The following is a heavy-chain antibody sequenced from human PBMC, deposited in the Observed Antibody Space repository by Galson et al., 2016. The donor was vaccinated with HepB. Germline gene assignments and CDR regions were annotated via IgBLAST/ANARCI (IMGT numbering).Heavy chain of an antibody. CDR1: GGALSNYA. CDR3: ARSPNWGRFDL. J-gene: IGHJ3*01. V-gene: IGHV1-69*13. D-gene: IGHD7-27*01. Sequence: SVKVSCKAFGGALSNYAMNWLRQAPGQGLEWMGGIIPIFGSSNYAQKFLGRVTISADGSTNTAYMDLSGLRSEDTAVYFGARSPNWGRFDLWGQGTMVTVSS. CDR2: IIPIFGSS.